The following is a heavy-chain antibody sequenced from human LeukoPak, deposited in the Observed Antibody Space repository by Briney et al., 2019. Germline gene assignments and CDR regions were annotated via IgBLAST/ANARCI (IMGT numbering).Heavy chain of an antibody. CDR3: ARLSTGTHGGEWSIEPYYYYYGMDV. Sequence: SETLSLTCTVSGGSISSSSYYWGWIRQPPGKGLEWIGSIYYSGSTYYNPSLKSRVTISVDTSKNQFSLKLSSVTAADTAVYYCARLSTGTHGGEWSIEPYYYYYGMDVWGQGTTVTVSS. V-gene: IGHV4-39*01. J-gene: IGHJ6*02. CDR1: GGSISSSSYY. CDR2: IYYSGST. D-gene: IGHD3-16*01.